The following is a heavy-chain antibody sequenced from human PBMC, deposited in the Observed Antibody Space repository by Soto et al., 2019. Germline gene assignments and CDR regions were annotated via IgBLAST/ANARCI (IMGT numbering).Heavy chain of an antibody. J-gene: IGHJ6*02. Sequence: ASVKVSCKTSGYTFTSYVINWVRQAPGQGLEWMGFSTHTGNTKYAQKFQGRVALTSDSSTSTAYMEVRGLRSDDTAVYYCARALNDILTGYYGYYYGMDVWGQGTTVTVSS. CDR3: ARALNDILTGYYGYYYGMDV. D-gene: IGHD3-9*01. CDR2: STHTGNT. V-gene: IGHV1-18*01. CDR1: GYTFTSYV.